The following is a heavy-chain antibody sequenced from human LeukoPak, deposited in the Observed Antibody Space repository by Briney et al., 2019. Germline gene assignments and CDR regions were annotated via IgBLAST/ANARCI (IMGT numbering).Heavy chain of an antibody. CDR2: ISGTGTTI. V-gene: IGHV3-48*03. CDR1: GFTFSNYE. D-gene: IGHD5-24*01. J-gene: IGHJ4*02. CDR3: ARVVRDGYNRIDY. Sequence: GGSLRLSCEASGFTFSNYEMNWVRQAPGKGLEWVSYISGTGTTIYYADSVKGRFTISRDNAKNSLYLQMNSLRAEDTAVYYCARVVRDGYNRIDYWGQGTLVTVSS.